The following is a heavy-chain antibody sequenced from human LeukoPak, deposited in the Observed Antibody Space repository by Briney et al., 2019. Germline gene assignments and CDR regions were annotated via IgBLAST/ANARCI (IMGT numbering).Heavy chain of an antibody. CDR2: ISYDGNKK. Sequence: GRSLRLSCAASGLTFSSYAMHWVRQAPGKGLEWVTVISYDGNKKYSADSVQGRFTISRDNSKNTLYLQMNSLRAEDTAVYYCARSRRRELLGTYFDYWGQGTLVTVSS. CDR1: GLTFSSYA. CDR3: ARSRRRELLGTYFDY. D-gene: IGHD1-26*01. V-gene: IGHV3-30*01. J-gene: IGHJ4*02.